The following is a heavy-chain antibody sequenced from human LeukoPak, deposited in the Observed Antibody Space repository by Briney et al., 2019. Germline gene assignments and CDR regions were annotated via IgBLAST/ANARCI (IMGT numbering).Heavy chain of an antibody. Sequence: SETLSLTCTVSGGSISNYYWSWIRQPPGKGLEWIGYIYYSGSTNYNPSLKSRVTISVDTSKNQFSLKLSSVTAADTAVYYCARLDSYYYYGMDVWGRGTTVTVSS. CDR1: GGSISNYY. V-gene: IGHV4-59*08. CDR2: IYYSGST. CDR3: ARLDSYYYYGMDV. J-gene: IGHJ6*02. D-gene: IGHD3-22*01.